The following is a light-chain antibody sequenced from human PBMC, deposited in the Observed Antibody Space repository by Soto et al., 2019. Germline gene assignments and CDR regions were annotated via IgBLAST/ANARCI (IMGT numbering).Light chain of an antibody. CDR2: EVT. Sequence: CAVTQPPSASGSTGQSATISCTGTSSDVGGYDYVSWYQQHPGKAPKLMIYEVTIRPSGVSNRYSGSKSCNSASLTISGLQADDEADYYCCSLTTSHTYVFGSGSKVTVI. CDR1: SSDVGGYDY. J-gene: IGLJ1*01. CDR3: CSLTTSHTYV. V-gene: IGLV2-14*01.